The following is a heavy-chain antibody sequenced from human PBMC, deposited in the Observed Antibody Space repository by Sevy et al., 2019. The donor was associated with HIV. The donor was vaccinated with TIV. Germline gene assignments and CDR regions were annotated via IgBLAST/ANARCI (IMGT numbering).Heavy chain of an antibody. CDR1: GGSISSSAYY. CDR2: IFYSGSA. Sequence: SETLSLTCTVSGGSISSSAYYWGWLHQPPGKGLEWIGNIFYSGSAYYHPSLNGRVTISVDTSKNQFSLKLNSVTAADTAVYYCARQGGIVDRAFDFWGQGSLVTVSS. V-gene: IGHV4-39*01. CDR3: ARQGGIVDRAFDF. D-gene: IGHD2-21*01. J-gene: IGHJ4*02.